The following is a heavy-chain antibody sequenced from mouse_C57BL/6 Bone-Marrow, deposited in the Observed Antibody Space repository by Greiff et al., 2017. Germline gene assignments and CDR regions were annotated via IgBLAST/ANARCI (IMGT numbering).Heavy chain of an antibody. CDR3: TTCPHVGYFDY. CDR1: GFNIKDDY. V-gene: IGHV14-4*01. Sequence: EVQLQQSGAELVRPGASVKLSCTASGFNIKDDYMHWVKQRPEQGLEWIGWIDPENGDTEYASKFQGKATITADTSSNTAYLQHSSLTSEDTAVYYCTTCPHVGYFDYWGQGTTLTVSS. J-gene: IGHJ2*01. CDR2: IDPENGDT.